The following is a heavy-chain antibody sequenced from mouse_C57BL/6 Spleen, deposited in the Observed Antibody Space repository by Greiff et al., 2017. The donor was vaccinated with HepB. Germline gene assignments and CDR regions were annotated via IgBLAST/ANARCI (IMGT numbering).Heavy chain of an antibody. CDR1: GFTFSSYA. V-gene: IGHV5-4*01. Sequence: EVQVVESGGGLVKPGGSLKLSCAASGFTFSSYAMSWVRQTPEKRLEWVATISDGGSYTYYPDNVKGRFTISRDNAKNNLYLQMSHLKSEDTAMYYCAREPTMMDYWGQGTSVTVSS. D-gene: IGHD2-10*01. J-gene: IGHJ4*01. CDR3: AREPTMMDY. CDR2: ISDGGSYT.